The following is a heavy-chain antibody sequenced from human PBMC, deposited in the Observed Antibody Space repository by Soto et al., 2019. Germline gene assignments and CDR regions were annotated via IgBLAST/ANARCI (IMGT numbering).Heavy chain of an antibody. J-gene: IGHJ6*02. CDR3: AKEVAGGTMIVVVSLGMDV. D-gene: IGHD3-22*01. V-gene: IGHV3-30*18. Sequence: GGSLRLSCAASGFTFSSYGMHWVRQAPGKGLEWVAVISYDGSNKYYADSVKGRFTISRDNSKNTLYLQMNSLRAEDTAVYYCAKEVAGGTMIVVVSLGMDVWGQGTTVTVSS. CDR2: ISYDGSNK. CDR1: GFTFSSYG.